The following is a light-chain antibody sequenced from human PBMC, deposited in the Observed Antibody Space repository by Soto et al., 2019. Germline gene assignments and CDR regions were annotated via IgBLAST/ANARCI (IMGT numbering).Light chain of an antibody. V-gene: IGKV1-5*01. Sequence: DIHMNQSPSTLSASVGERGTITFRASQSISSWVAWYQQKPGKAPKLLIDDASSLESGVPSRFSGSGSGTEFTLTISSMQPDDFATYYCQQYHGYSRTFGQGTKVDIK. CDR2: DAS. J-gene: IGKJ1*01. CDR1: QSISSW. CDR3: QQYHGYSRT.